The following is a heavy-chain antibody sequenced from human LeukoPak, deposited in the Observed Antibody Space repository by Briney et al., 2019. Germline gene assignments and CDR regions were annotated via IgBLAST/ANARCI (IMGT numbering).Heavy chain of an antibody. CDR2: IYYSGST. CDR1: GGSITNYF. D-gene: IGHD6-19*01. Sequence: PSGTLSLTCTVFGGSITNYFWSWIRQPPGKELEYIGHIYYSGSTSYNPSLKSRVTISLDTSQKQFSLRLSSATAADTAIYYCARYTSGGLEYWGQGILVTVSS. CDR3: ARYTSGGLEY. V-gene: IGHV4-59*08. J-gene: IGHJ4*02.